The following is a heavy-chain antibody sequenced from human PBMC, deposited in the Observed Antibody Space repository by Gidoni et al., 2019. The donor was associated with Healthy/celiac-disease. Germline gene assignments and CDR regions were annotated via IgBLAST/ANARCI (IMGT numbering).Heavy chain of an antibody. D-gene: IGHD6-6*01. CDR3: ARHLIAARRDYGMDV. Sequence: QLQLQESGSGLAKPSETLSLTCTVSGGSICSSSYYWGWSRQPPGKGLEWIWSIYSSGSTYYNPSLKSRVTISVDTSKNQFSLKLSSVTAADTAVYYCARHLIAARRDYGMDVWGQGTTVTVSS. J-gene: IGHJ6*02. CDR1: GGSICSSSYY. CDR2: IYSSGST. V-gene: IGHV4-39*01.